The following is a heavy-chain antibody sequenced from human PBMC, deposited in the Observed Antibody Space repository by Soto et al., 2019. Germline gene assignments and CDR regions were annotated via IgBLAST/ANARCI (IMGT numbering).Heavy chain of an antibody. D-gene: IGHD2-8*01. CDR2: MNPNSGNT. V-gene: IGHV1-8*01. Sequence: ASVKVSCKASGYTFTSYDINWVRQATGQGLEWMGWMNPNSGNTGYAQKFQGRVTMTRNTSISTAYMELSSLRSEDTAVYYCARASGRKYCTNGVCYPAYWGQGTLVTVSS. CDR1: GYTFTSYD. J-gene: IGHJ4*02. CDR3: ARASGRKYCTNGVCYPAY.